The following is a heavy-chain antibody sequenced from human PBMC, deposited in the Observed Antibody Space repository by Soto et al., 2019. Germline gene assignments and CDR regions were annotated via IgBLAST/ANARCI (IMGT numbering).Heavy chain of an antibody. CDR2: IWFDGRHN. V-gene: IGHV3-33*01. CDR3: ARDRGGDTSARHDLDY. CDR1: GFTFSTYG. D-gene: IGHD1-1*01. J-gene: IGHJ4*02. Sequence: QVQLVESGGGVVQPGGSLRLSCAASGFTFSTYGMQWVRQAPGKGLEWVAVIWFDGRHNYFADSVKGRFTISRDNSKNTLYLQMHSLRAEDTAVYYCARDRGGDTSARHDLDYWGQGTLVTVSS.